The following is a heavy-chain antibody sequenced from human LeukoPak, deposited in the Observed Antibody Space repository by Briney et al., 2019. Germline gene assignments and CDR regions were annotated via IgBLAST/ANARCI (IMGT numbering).Heavy chain of an antibody. D-gene: IGHD6-13*01. V-gene: IGHV4-34*01. CDR2: INHSGST. CDR1: GGSFSGYY. J-gene: IGHJ5*02. Sequence: PSETLSLTCAVYGGSFSGYYWSWIRQPPGKGLEWIGEINHSGSTNYNPSLKSRVTISVDTSKNQFSLKLSSVTAADTAVYYCARGINGAAAVPLNWFDPWAREPWSPSPQ. CDR3: ARGINGAAAVPLNWFDP.